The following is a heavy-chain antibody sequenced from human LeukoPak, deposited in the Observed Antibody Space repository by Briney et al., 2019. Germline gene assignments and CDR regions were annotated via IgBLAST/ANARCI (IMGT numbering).Heavy chain of an antibody. J-gene: IGHJ4*02. Sequence: PGGSLRLSCAVSGFIFSDYGFHWVRQATGRGVEWVAVTRFDGSIKQYADSVKGRFTISRDDSKNTLYLQMNFLKSEDTAVYYCARWGGTRQYYFDYWGQGTLVTVSS. V-gene: IGHV3-33*01. CDR3: ARWGGTRQYYFDY. D-gene: IGHD1-1*01. CDR2: TRFDGSIK. CDR1: GFIFSDYG.